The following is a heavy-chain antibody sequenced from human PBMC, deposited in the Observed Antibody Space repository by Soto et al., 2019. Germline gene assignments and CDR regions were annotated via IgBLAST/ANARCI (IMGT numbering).Heavy chain of an antibody. CDR2: INYNGGA. Sequence: VQLQQWGAGLLKPSETLSLTCAVYGGSFSDYYWSWIRLIPGKGLEWIGEINYNGGANYNPSLKSRVTMSVDTSKNPFSVKMRFVTAADTALYYCARPANAHSASSGYHHDAFDIWGQGRKVTVSS. V-gene: IGHV4-34*01. J-gene: IGHJ3*02. D-gene: IGHD3-22*01. CDR3: ARPANAHSASSGYHHDAFDI. CDR1: GGSFSDYY.